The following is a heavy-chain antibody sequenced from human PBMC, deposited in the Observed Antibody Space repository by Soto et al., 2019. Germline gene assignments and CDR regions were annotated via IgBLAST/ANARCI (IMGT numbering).Heavy chain of an antibody. Sequence: PGGSLRLSCAASGFNFSSYSMNWVRKAPGKGLEWVSYISSSSSTIYYADSVKGRFTISRDNAKNSLYLQMNSLRAEDTAVYYCARHPERIAQIGWFDPWGQGTLVTVSS. CDR1: GFNFSSYS. CDR3: ARHPERIAQIGWFDP. CDR2: ISSSSSTI. V-gene: IGHV3-48*01. D-gene: IGHD6-13*01. J-gene: IGHJ5*02.